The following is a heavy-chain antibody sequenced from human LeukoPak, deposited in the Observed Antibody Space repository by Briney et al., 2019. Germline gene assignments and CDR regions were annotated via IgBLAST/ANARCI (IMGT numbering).Heavy chain of an antibody. V-gene: IGHV1-18*01. CDR2: ISAYNGNT. D-gene: IGHD3-22*01. Sequence: ASVTVSCKASGYTFTSYGISWVRQAPGQGLEWMGWISAYNGNTNYAQKLQGRVTMTTHTSTSTAYMELRSLRSDDTAVYYCARDSAAQYYYDSSGYYSPVDAFDIWGQGTMVTVSS. CDR1: GYTFTSYG. CDR3: ARDSAAQYYYDSSGYYSPVDAFDI. J-gene: IGHJ3*02.